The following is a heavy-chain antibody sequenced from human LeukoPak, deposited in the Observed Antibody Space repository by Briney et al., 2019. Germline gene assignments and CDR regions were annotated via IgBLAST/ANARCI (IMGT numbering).Heavy chain of an antibody. CDR2: ISAYNGNT. J-gene: IGHJ5*02. CDR3: ARDESIVGATFNWFAP. V-gene: IGHV1-18*01. Sequence: ASVQVSCKASGYTFTSYGISWVRQAPGQGLEWMGWISAYNGNTNYAQKLQGRVTMTTDTSTSTAYMELRSLRSDDTAVYYCARDESIVGATFNWFAPWGQGTLVTVSS. CDR1: GYTFTSYG. D-gene: IGHD1-26*01.